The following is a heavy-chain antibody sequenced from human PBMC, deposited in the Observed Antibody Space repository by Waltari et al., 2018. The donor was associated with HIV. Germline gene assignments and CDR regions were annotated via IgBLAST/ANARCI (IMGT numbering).Heavy chain of an antibody. Sequence: EVQLVEFGGGLVQPGGSLRTSCAASGFSFRSYWMSWVRPAPGKGLELVANIMQDGREKDYVDTVKGAFTMSRDNAKSSLYLQMNSLRAEDTAVYYWARAYYGSGRYLPWGQGTLVTVSS. CDR1: GFSFRSYW. CDR2: IMQDGREK. D-gene: IGHD3-10*01. J-gene: IGHJ5*02. V-gene: IGHV3-7*01. CDR3: ARAYYGSGRYLP.